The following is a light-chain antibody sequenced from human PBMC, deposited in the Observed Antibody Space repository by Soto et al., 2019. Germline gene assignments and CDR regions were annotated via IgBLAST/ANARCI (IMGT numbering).Light chain of an antibody. CDR2: GNS. CDR3: QSYDSSLSGYV. CDR1: SSNIGAGYD. V-gene: IGLV1-40*01. J-gene: IGLJ1*01. Sequence: QSVLTQPPSVSGAPVQRVTISCTGSSSNIGAGYDVHWYQQLPGTAPKLLIYGNSNRPSGGPDRFSGSKSGTSAALAITGLQAEDGADYYCQSYDSSLSGYVFGTGTKVTVL.